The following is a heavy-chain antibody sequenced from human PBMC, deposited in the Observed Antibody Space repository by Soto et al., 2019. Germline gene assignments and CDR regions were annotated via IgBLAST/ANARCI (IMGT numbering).Heavy chain of an antibody. CDR2: INPNSGDT. CDR3: ARDFWQQLNSSGMAV. V-gene: IGHV1-2*02. D-gene: IGHD6-13*01. Sequence: ASVKVSCKASGYTFTSYAMHWVRQAPGQRLEWMGWINPNSGDTNYAQKFQGRVTMTRDTSISTAYMELSRLRSDDTAVYYCARDFWQQLNSSGMAVWGQGTTVTVSS. J-gene: IGHJ6*02. CDR1: GYTFTSYA.